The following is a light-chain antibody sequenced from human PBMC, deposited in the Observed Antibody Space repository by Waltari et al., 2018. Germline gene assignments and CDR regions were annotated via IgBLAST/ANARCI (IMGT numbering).Light chain of an antibody. CDR1: SGDISTFY. CDR2: EDD. J-gene: IGLJ2*01. CDR3: QSYDSTTQV. Sequence: NFVLTQPPSVSGSPGETIILSCTRSSGDISTFYVQWYQQRPGGAPTTVMYEDDRRPSGVPDRFSGSIDSSSNSASLTISGLLSEDEADYYCQSYDSTTQVFGGGTKLTVL. V-gene: IGLV6-57*03.